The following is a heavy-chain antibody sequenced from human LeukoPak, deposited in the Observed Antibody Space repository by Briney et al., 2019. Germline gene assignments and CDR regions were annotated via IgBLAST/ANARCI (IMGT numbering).Heavy chain of an antibody. CDR2: INHSGST. J-gene: IGHJ4*02. V-gene: IGHV4-34*01. D-gene: IGHD5-24*01. Sequence: SETLSLTCAVYGGSFSGYYWSWIRQPPGKGLEWIGEINHSGSTNYNPSLKSRVTISVDTSKNQFSLKLSSVTAADTAVHYCASRVEMATTRDYWGQGTLATVSS. CDR1: GGSFSGYY. CDR3: ASRVEMATTRDY.